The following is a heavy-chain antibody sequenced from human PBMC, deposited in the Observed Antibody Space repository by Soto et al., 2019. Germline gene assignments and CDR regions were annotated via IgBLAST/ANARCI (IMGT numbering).Heavy chain of an antibody. CDR1: GFTVSSNY. CDR2: IYSGGST. V-gene: IGHV3-53*02. D-gene: IGHD3-3*01. J-gene: IGHJ4*02. Sequence: EVQLVETGGGLIQPGGSLRLSCAASGFTVSSNYMSWVRQAPGKGLEWVSVIYSGGSTYYADSVKGRFTISRDNSKNTLYLQMNSLRAEDTAVYYCARGGGITIFGVVHFDYWGQGTLVTVSS. CDR3: ARGGGITIFGVVHFDY.